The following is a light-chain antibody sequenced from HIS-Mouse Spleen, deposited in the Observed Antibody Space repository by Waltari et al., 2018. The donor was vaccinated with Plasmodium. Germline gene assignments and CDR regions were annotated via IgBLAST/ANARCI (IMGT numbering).Light chain of an antibody. V-gene: IGLV3-1*01. CDR3: QAWDSSTVV. J-gene: IGLJ2*01. Sequence: SYELTQPPSVSVSPGQTASITCSGDQLGYKYACWYQQKPGQSPVLVIYQDSKRPSGLPERFSGSNSGNTATLTISGTQAMDEADYYCQAWDSSTVVFGGGTKLTVL. CDR2: QDS. CDR1: QLGYKY.